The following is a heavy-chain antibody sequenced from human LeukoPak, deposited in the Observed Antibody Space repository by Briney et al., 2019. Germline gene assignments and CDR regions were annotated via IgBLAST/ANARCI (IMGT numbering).Heavy chain of an antibody. CDR2: ISYDGSNK. J-gene: IGHJ4*02. V-gene: IGHV3-30*04. CDR1: GFTFSSYA. CDR3: AKGFGDSCYSGVEY. D-gene: IGHD2-15*01. Sequence: GGSLRLSCAASGFTFSSYAMHWVRQAPGKGLEWVAVISYDGSNKYYADSVKGRFTISRDNSKNTLYLQMNSLRAEDTAVYYCAKGFGDSCYSGVEYWGQGTLVTVSP.